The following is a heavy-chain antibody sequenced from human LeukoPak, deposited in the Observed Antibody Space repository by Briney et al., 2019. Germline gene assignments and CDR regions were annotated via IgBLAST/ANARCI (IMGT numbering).Heavy chain of an antibody. CDR3: ARRSYRADVDV. CDR2: MYYNGGT. Sequence: PSETLSLTCTVSGGSMITSTYYGVWIRQPPSKGLEWIANMYYNGGTQYSRALTNRATMSVDTSTNKFSLRLSSVTAEDTAVYYCARRSYRADVDVWGQGTTVTVSS. D-gene: IGHD3-10*01. J-gene: IGHJ6*02. V-gene: IGHV4-39*01. CDR1: GGSMITSTYY.